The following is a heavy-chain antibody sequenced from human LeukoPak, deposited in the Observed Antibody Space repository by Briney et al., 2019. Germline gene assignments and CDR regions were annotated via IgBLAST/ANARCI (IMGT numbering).Heavy chain of an antibody. D-gene: IGHD3-22*01. CDR2: IIPIFGTA. V-gene: IGHV1-69*13. J-gene: IGHJ6*02. Sequence: SVKVSRKASGGTFSSYTLSWVRQAPGQGLEWMGGIIPIFGTANYAQKFQGRVTITADESTSTAYMELSSLRSEDTAVYYCAREGGGHHYYDSSGYYDGGRNGMDVWGQGTTVTVSS. CDR3: AREGGGHHYYDSSGYYDGGRNGMDV. CDR1: GGTFSSYT.